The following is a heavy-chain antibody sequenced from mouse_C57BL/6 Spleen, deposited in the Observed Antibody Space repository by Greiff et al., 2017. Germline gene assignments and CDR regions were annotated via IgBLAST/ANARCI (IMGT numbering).Heavy chain of an antibody. CDR1: GYTFTDYE. J-gene: IGHJ1*03. CDR3: TRDGYSYWYFDV. D-gene: IGHD2-3*01. V-gene: IGHV1-15*01. Sequence: VQLQQSGAELVRPGASVTLSCKASGYTFTDYEMHWVKQTPVHGLEWIGAIDPETGGTAYNQKFKGKAILTADKSSSTAYMELRSLTSEDSAVXYCTRDGYSYWYFDVWGTGTTVTVSS. CDR2: IDPETGGT.